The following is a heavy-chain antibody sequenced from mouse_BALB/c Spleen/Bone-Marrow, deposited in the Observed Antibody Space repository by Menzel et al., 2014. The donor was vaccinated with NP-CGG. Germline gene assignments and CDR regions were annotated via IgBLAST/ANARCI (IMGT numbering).Heavy chain of an antibody. CDR2: IYPYDGVT. Sequence: VQLQQSGPELVKPGASVKISCKASGYTFTDYNMHWVKQSHGKSLEWIGYIYPYDGVTAYNQKFKSKATLTVDNSSSTAYMEFRSLTSEDSAVYYCARIYYGYEFTYWGQGTLVTVSA. V-gene: IGHV1S29*02. CDR1: GYTFTDYN. J-gene: IGHJ3*01. D-gene: IGHD2-2*01. CDR3: ARIYYGYEFTY.